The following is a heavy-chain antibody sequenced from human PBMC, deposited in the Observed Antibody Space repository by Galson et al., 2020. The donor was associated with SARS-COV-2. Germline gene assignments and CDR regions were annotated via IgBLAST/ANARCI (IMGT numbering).Heavy chain of an antibody. CDR2: ISDTGSYI. Sequence: GESLKISCAASVFTFSSYRMHWVRQAPGEGLEWLSSISDTGSYIYYADSVKGRFTISRDNAENSLFQQMNSLRAEDTAVYYCAMNSGSGSYYGDDSWGQGTLVTVSS. CDR3: AMNSGSGSYYGDDS. CDR1: VFTFSSYR. J-gene: IGHJ4*02. V-gene: IGHV3-21*01. D-gene: IGHD3-10*01.